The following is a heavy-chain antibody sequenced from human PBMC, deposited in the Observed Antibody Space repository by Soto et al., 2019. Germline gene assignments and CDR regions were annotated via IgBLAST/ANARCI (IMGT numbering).Heavy chain of an antibody. CDR3: AREDSSSGVNYFDF. J-gene: IGHJ4*02. Sequence: EVQLVDSGGGLAKPGGSLRLSCAASGFTFSSYIMKWVRQAPGKGLEWVSSITSSSAYIYYADSVKGRFTISIDNAKYSMDLQMITLGAEDTAVYYGAREDSSSGVNYFDFWGEGTMVTVSS. V-gene: IGHV3-21*01. CDR2: ITSSSAYI. D-gene: IGHD6-6*01. CDR1: GFTFSSYI.